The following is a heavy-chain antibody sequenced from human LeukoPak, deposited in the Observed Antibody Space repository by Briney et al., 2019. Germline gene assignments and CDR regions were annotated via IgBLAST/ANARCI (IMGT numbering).Heavy chain of an antibody. J-gene: IGHJ3*02. Sequence: SETLSLTRAVSGGSTSIYYWSSIPQPPGKGLEWIGYIYYSGNTNYNPSLKSRVTISVDTSKKQFSLNLSSVTATDTAVYYCARQTGPGYCGRENAFDIGGQGTMVTVSS. CDR2: IYYSGNT. CDR1: GGSTSIYY. D-gene: IGHD2-15*01. V-gene: IGHV4-59*08. CDR3: ARQTGPGYCGRENAFDI.